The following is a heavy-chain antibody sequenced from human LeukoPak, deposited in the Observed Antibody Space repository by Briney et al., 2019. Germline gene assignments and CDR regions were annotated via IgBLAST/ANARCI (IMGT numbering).Heavy chain of an antibody. D-gene: IGHD4/OR15-4a*01. CDR3: ARDPTYGGNLTFDY. V-gene: IGHV3-21*01. CDR2: ISSSSSYI. J-gene: IGHJ4*02. CDR1: GFTFSSYS. Sequence: GGSLRLSCAASGFTFSSYSMNWVRQAPGKGLEWVSSISSSSSYIYYADSVKGRFTISRDNAKNSLYLQMTSLRAEDTAVYYCARDPTYGGNLTFDYWGQGTLVTVSS.